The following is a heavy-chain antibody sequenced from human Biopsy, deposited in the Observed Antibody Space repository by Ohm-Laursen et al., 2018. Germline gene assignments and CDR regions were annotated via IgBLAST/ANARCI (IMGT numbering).Heavy chain of an antibody. CDR3: ARGQDSSYLAYGMDV. V-gene: IGHV4-61*01. D-gene: IGHD6-19*01. CDR2: IYNRGST. Sequence: SQTLSLTCTVSGGSISSETNYWSWIRQPPGKGLEWIGYIYNRGSTKYNSSLKSRVTISVDTSKNQFSLTVRSVTAADTAMYYCARGQDSSYLAYGMDVWGQGTTVTVSS. J-gene: IGHJ6*02. CDR1: GGSISSETNY.